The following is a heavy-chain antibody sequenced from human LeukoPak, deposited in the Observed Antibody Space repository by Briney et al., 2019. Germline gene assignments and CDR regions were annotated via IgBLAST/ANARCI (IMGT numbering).Heavy chain of an antibody. CDR2: INHSGST. Sequence: SETLSLTCAVYGGSFSGYYWSWIRQPPGKGLEWIGEINHSGSTNYNPSPKSRVTISVDTSKNQFSLKLSSVTAADTAVYYCARDDGYSYENYYFDYWGQGTLVTVSS. J-gene: IGHJ4*02. CDR3: ARDDGYSYENYYFDY. V-gene: IGHV4-34*01. CDR1: GGSFSGYY. D-gene: IGHD5-18*01.